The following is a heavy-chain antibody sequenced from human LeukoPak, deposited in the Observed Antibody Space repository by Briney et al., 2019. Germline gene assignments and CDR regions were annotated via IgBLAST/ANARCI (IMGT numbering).Heavy chain of an antibody. CDR1: GFTFSKVW. D-gene: IGHD3-3*01. CDR2: IKSKTDGGTT. CDR3: TSANYDFWSGYSAY. Sequence: GGSLRLSCGASGFTFSKVWMTWLRQAPGRGLEWVGRIKSKTDGGTTDYAAPVKGRFTISRDDSKNTLYLQMNSLKTEDTAVYYCTSANYDFWSGYSAYWGQGTLVTVSS. J-gene: IGHJ4*02. V-gene: IGHV3-15*07.